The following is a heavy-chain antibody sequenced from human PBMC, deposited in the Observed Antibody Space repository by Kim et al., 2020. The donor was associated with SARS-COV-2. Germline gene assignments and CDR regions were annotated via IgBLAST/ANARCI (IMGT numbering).Heavy chain of an antibody. V-gene: IGHV3-7*01. Sequence: GGSLRLSCVASGFTLRNNWMRWVRQAPGKGLEWVAMIKGDGSEEYYVDSVKGRFTMSRDNAKNSLYLQMNSLRPEDTALYYCANLDAAHGPGVFWGQGTL. CDR1: GFTLRNNW. D-gene: IGHD6-25*01. J-gene: IGHJ4*02. CDR2: IKGDGSEE. CDR3: ANLDAAHGPGVF.